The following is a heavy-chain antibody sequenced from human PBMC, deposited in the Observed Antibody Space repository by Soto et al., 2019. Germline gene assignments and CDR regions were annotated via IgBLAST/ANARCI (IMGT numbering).Heavy chain of an antibody. CDR2: IYYSGST. CDR3: ARSPHIVVVTAIPGYFDY. Sequence: SETLSLTCTVSGGSISSGGYYWSWIRQHPGKGLEWIGYIYYSGSTYYNPSLKSRVTISVDTSKNQFSLKLSSVTAADTAVYYCARSPHIVVVTAIPGYFDYWGQGTLVTVSS. V-gene: IGHV4-31*03. CDR1: GGSISSGGYY. J-gene: IGHJ4*02. D-gene: IGHD2-21*02.